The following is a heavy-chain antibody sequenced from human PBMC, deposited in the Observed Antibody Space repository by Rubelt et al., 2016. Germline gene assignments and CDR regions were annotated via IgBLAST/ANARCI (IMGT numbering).Heavy chain of an antibody. CDR1: GDSVSSGGFF. CDR3: ARASSGYYPWLY. Sequence: QVQLQESGPGLVKPSQTLSLTCTVSGDSVSSGGFFWSWIRQHPGKGLECIGYIYYSGSTYYSPSLQSRLTMSVDTSKNQFSRKLSSVTAADTAVYYCARASSGYYPWLYWGQGTLVTVYS. J-gene: IGHJ4*02. V-gene: IGHV4-31*03. CDR2: IYYSGST. D-gene: IGHD3-22*01.